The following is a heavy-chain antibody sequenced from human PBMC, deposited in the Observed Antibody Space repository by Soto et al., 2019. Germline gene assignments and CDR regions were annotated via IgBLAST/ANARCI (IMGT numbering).Heavy chain of an antibody. CDR2: IFYSGST. CDR3: ARYDAESGSNKIDP. CDR1: GGSVSSRSHF. Sequence: QVQLQESGPGLVKPSETLSVTCTVSGGSVSSRSHFWSWIRQPPGGGRQWIGYIFYSGSTNYNPSLKSQATLSVDTSRNQFSLRLTSVTAADTAFYYCARYDAESGSNKIDPWGQGTLVTVSS. D-gene: IGHD5-12*01. J-gene: IGHJ5*02. V-gene: IGHV4-61*01.